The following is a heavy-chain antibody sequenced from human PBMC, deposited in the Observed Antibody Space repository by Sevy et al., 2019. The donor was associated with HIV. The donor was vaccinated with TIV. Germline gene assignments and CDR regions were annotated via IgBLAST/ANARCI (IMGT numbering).Heavy chain of an antibody. CDR3: ARNKWNDVECFDP. J-gene: IGHJ5*02. V-gene: IGHV3-11*01. D-gene: IGHD1-20*01. CDR2: ISSSGSII. CDR1: GFTFSDYY. Sequence: GGSLRLSCAASGFTFSDYYMSWIRQAPGKGLEWVSYISSSGSIIYYAESVKGRFTISRDNAKNSLYLQMNSLRAEDTAVYYCARNKWNDVECFDPWGQGTLVTVSS.